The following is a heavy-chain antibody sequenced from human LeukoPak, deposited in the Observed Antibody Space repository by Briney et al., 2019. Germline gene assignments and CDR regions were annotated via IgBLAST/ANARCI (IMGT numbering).Heavy chain of an antibody. CDR1: GYTFTGYY. CDR2: INPNSGGT. D-gene: IGHD6-13*01. CDR3: ARELRIAAAGRFDY. V-gene: IGHV1-2*04. Sequence: ASVKVSCKASGYTFTGYYMHWVRQAPGQGLEWMGWINPNSGGTNYAQKFQGWVTMTRDTSISTAYMELSRLRSDDTAVYYCARELRIAAAGRFDYWGQGTLVTVSS. J-gene: IGHJ4*02.